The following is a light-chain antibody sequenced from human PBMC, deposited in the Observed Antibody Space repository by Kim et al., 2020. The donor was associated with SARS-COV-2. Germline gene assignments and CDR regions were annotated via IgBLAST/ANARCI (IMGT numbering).Light chain of an antibody. J-gene: IGLJ3*02. V-gene: IGLV1-44*01. CDR1: SSNSGSNT. Sequence: GQMVTIACSGSSSNSGSNTVNWYQQLPGTAPKLLIYSKNQRPSGVPDRFSGSKAGTSASLAISGLQSEDEADYYCAAWDDSLNGWVFGGGTKLTVL. CDR3: AAWDDSLNGWV. CDR2: SKN.